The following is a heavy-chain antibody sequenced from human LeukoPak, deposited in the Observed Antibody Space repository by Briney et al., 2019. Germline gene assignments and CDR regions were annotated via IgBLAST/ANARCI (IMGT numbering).Heavy chain of an antibody. V-gene: IGHV5-51*01. CDR3: AGWEGYCSGGACPFDY. D-gene: IGHD2-15*01. CDR2: IFPADSDT. CDR1: GYRFTSYW. Sequence: GESLKISCKGSGYRFTSYWIAWVRQMPGKGLEWMGIIFPADSDTRYSPSFKGPVTISADKSISTAYLQWSSLKASDTAIYYCAGWEGYCSGGACPFDYWGQGTLVTVSS. J-gene: IGHJ4*02.